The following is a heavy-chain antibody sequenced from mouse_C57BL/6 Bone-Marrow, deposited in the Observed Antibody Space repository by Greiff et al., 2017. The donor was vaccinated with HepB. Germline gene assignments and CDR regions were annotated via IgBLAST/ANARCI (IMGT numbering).Heavy chain of an antibody. CDR1: GYAFSSSW. Sequence: QVHVKQSGPELVKPGASVKISCKASGYAFSSSWMNWVKQRPGKGLEWIGRIYPGDGDTNYNGKFKGKATLTADKSSSTAYMQLSSLTSEDSAVYFCAEDYYGSSPWFAYWGQGTLVTVSA. J-gene: IGHJ3*01. CDR2: IYPGDGDT. V-gene: IGHV1-82*01. CDR3: AEDYYGSSPWFAY. D-gene: IGHD1-1*01.